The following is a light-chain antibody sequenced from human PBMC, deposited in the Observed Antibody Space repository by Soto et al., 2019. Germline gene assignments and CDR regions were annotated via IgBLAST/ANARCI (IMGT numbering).Light chain of an antibody. CDR3: HQYNNLPRT. CDR2: GAS. J-gene: IGKJ3*01. V-gene: IGKV3-15*01. CDR1: QSVSSN. Sequence: EIVMTQSPATLSVSPGERATLSCRASQSVSSNLAWYQQKPGQAPRLLIYGASTRATGIPARFSGSGSGTEFTLTISSLQSEDFAVYYCHQYNNLPRTFGPGTKVDIK.